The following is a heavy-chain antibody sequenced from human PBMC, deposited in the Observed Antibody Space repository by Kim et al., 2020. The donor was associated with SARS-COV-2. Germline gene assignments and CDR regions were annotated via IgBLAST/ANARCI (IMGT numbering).Heavy chain of an antibody. Sequence: ADSGQGRLTTARDNSNTPLYLQMTSLRAEDTAVYFCARDRNYFYGMDVWGQGTTVTVSS. CDR3: ARDRNYFYGMDV. V-gene: IGHV3-23*01. J-gene: IGHJ6*02.